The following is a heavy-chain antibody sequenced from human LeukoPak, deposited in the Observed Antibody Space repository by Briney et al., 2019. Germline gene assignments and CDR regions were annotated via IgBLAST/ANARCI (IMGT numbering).Heavy chain of an antibody. CDR3: GTYCGGDCYRDY. CDR1: GFTFTSSA. D-gene: IGHD2-21*02. J-gene: IGHJ4*02. CDR2: IVVGSGNT. V-gene: IGHV1-58*02. Sequence: AASVKVSCKASGFTFTSSAMQWVRQARGQRLEWIGRIVVGSGNTKYAQKFQERVTITRDMSTSTTYMELSSLRSEDTAVYYCGTYCGGDCYRDYWGQGTLVTVSS.